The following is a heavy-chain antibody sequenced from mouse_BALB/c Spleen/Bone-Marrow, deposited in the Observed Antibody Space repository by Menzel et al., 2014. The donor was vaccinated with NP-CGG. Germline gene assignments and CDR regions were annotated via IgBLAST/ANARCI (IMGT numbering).Heavy chain of an antibody. Sequence: VQLQESGPGLVAPSQSLSITCTVSGFSLTSYGVHWVRQPPGKGLEWLGLIWAGGSTNYNSALMSRLRISKDNSKSQVFLKMNSLQTDDTAMYYCARDYYDGSTYCYAMDYWGQGTSLTVSS. CDR2: IWAGGST. D-gene: IGHD1-1*01. V-gene: IGHV2-9*02. CDR3: ARDYYDGSTYCYAMDY. CDR1: GFSLTSYG. J-gene: IGHJ4*01.